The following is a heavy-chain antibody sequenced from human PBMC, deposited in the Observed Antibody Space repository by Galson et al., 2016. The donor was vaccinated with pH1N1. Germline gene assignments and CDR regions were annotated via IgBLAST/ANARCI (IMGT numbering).Heavy chain of an antibody. CDR2: IDPEDSYT. CDR1: GYNFTNYW. J-gene: IGHJ4*02. Sequence: QSGAEVKKPGESLRISCKTSGYNFTNYWIIWVRQVPGKGLEWVGRIDPEDSYTKYISSFQGHVTISSDQSIATSYLQWGSLTASDTAMYYCARPHYRDGDYWGLGTLVTVSS. V-gene: IGHV5-10-1*01. D-gene: IGHD4-17*01. CDR3: ARPHYRDGDY.